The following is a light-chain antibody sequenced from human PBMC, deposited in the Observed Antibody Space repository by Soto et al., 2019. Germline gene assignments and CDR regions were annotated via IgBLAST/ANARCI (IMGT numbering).Light chain of an antibody. J-gene: IGKJ5*01. CDR1: QGIRIY. CDR2: PAS. V-gene: IGKV1-9*01. CDR3: QQLNSYPIT. Sequence: DIQLTQSPSFLSASVGDRVTITCRASQGIRIYLAWYQQKPGKAPKLLIYPASTLQSGVPSRFSGSGSGTEFTLTISSLQPEDFATYYCQQLNSYPITLGQGTRLEIK.